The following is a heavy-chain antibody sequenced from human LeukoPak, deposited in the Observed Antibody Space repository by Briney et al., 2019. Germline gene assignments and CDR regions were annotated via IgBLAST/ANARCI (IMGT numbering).Heavy chain of an antibody. CDR2: ISNHGRVQ. CDR1: GFTFSDYG. V-gene: IGHV3-30*18. Sequence: GGSLRLSCAASGFTFSDYGMHWVRQAPGKGLEWVTVISNHGRVQYYADSVKGRFTISRDNSKNTLYLQMSSLRADDTAVYYCAKDPTDESWLTGAWGQGTLVTVSS. D-gene: IGHD3-9*01. J-gene: IGHJ5*02. CDR3: AKDPTDESWLTGA.